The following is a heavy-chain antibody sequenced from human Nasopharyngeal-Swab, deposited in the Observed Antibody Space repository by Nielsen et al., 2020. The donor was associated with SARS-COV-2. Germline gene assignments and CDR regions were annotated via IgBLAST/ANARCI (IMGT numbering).Heavy chain of an antibody. J-gene: IGHJ6*02. Sequence: GESLKISCAASGFTFSSYWMSWVRQAPGKGLEWVANIKQDGSEKYYVDSVKGRFTISRDNAKNSLYLQMNSLRDEDTAVYYCAREQVTMVRGVISKYYYYGMDVWGQGTTVTVSS. CDR2: IKQDGSEK. CDR1: GFTFSSYW. D-gene: IGHD3-10*01. CDR3: AREQVTMVRGVISKYYYYGMDV. V-gene: IGHV3-7*01.